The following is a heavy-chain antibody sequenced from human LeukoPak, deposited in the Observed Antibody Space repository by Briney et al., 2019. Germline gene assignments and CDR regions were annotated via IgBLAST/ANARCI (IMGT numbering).Heavy chain of an antibody. D-gene: IGHD3-10*01. CDR3: ARVPTRAVRGVIRPVYGMDV. CDR1: GYTFTGYY. V-gene: IGHV1-2*02. J-gene: IGHJ6*02. CDR2: INPNSGGT. Sequence: ASVKVSCKAAGYTFTGYYMHWVRQAPGQGLEWMGWINPNSGGTNYAQKFQGRVTMTRDTSIRTAYMELSRLTSDDTAVYYCARVPTRAVRGVIRPVYGMDVWGQGTTVTVSS.